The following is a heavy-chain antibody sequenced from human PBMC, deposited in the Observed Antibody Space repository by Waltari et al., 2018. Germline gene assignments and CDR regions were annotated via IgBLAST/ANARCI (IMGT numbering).Heavy chain of an antibody. Sequence: QLQLQESGPGLVKPSETLSLTCTVPGGSISSSRYYWGWIRQSPGKGLEWIGSIYYSGSTYYNPTLKSRVTISGDTSKNQFSLKLSSVTAADTAVYYCARHWKRSGYRFDPWGQGTLVTVSS. CDR3: ARHWKRSGYRFDP. D-gene: IGHD5-12*01. CDR1: GGSISSSRYY. V-gene: IGHV4-39*01. CDR2: IYYSGST. J-gene: IGHJ5*02.